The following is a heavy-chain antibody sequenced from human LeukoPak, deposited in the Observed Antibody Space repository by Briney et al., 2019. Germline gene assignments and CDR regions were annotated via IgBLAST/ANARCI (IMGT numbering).Heavy chain of an antibody. CDR2: FDPEDGET. D-gene: IGHD3-22*01. V-gene: IGHV1-24*01. CDR3: ATDLSGYYLTYFDY. Sequence: ASVKVSCKVSGYTLTELSMHWVRQAPGKGLEWMGGFDPEDGETIYAQKFQGRVTMTEDTSTDTAYMELSSLRSEDTAVYYCATDLSGYYLTYFDYWGQGTLVTVSS. CDR1: GYTLTELS. J-gene: IGHJ4*02.